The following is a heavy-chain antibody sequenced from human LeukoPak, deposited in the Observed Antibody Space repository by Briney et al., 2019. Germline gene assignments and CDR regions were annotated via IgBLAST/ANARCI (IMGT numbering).Heavy chain of an antibody. Sequence: SETLSLTCTVSGGSVSSGSYYWSWIRQPPGKGLEWIGYIYYSGSTNYNPSLKSRVTISVDTSKNQFSLKLTSVTAADTAVYYCAGGGDSSGFYYYFDSWGQGTLVTVSS. J-gene: IGHJ4*02. D-gene: IGHD3-22*01. V-gene: IGHV4-61*01. CDR1: GGSVSSGSYY. CDR2: IYYSGST. CDR3: AGGGDSSGFYYYFDS.